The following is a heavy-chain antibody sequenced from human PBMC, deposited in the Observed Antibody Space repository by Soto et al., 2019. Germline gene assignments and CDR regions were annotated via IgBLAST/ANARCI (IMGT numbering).Heavy chain of an antibody. J-gene: IGHJ4*02. CDR1: GFTFSSYG. Sequence: GGSLRLSCAASGFTFSSYGMHWVRQAPGKGLEWVAVIWYDGSNKYYADSVKGRFTISRDNSKNTLYLQMNSLRAEDTAVYYCARSYYYGSGSYWDFDYWGQGTLVTVSS. D-gene: IGHD3-10*01. CDR2: IWYDGSNK. V-gene: IGHV3-33*01. CDR3: ARSYYYGSGSYWDFDY.